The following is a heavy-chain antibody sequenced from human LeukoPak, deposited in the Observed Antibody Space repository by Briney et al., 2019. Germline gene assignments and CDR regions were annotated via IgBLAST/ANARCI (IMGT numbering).Heavy chain of an antibody. CDR2: ISSSGSTI. CDR1: GFTFSSYE. D-gene: IGHD6-13*01. J-gene: IGHJ4*02. CDR3: ARVYSSSWYDLDY. V-gene: IGHV3-48*03. Sequence: GGSLRLSCAASGFTFSSYEMNWVRQAPGKGLEWVSYISSSGSTIYYADSVKGRFTISRDNAKNSLSLQMNSLRAEDTAVYYCARVYSSSWYDLDYWGQGTLVTVSS.